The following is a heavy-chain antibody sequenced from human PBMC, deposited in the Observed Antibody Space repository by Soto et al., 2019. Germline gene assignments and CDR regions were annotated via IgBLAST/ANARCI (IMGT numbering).Heavy chain of an antibody. D-gene: IGHD3-3*02. CDR2: ISSNRKYI. Sequence: EMQLEESGGGLVKPGGSLRLSCTASGFSVPGFSMIWIRQAPGKGLEWVSSISSNRKYIYYASSLQGRFTTSIDDATNSLFLQMESLTVEDTAIYYCARGAVSFISAYQKSCDPWSQGPLVTV. V-gene: IGHV3-21*02. CDR3: ARGAVSFISAYQKSCDP. J-gene: IGHJ5*02. CDR1: GFSVPGFS.